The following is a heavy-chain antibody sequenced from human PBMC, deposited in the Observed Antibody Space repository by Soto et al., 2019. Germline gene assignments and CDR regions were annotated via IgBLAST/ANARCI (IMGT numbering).Heavy chain of an antibody. CDR1: GVSISSDNW. Sequence: QVQLQESGPGLVRPSGTVSLTCAVSGVSISSDNWWRWVRQPPGKALEWIGEIHHSGSTNYNPSLKSRATMSVVPSKDLFSRTLNSVTAADTDFYYCARDQGSHPGDWGQGTVVSVSS. CDR2: IHHSGST. D-gene: IGHD6-13*01. J-gene: IGHJ4*02. V-gene: IGHV4-4*02. CDR3: ARDQGSHPGD.